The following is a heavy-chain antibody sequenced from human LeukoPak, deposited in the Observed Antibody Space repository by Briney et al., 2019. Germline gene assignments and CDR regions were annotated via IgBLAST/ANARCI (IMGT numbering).Heavy chain of an antibody. CDR1: GFTFSSNS. Sequence: GGSLRLSCAASGFTFSSNSMNWVRQAPGKGLEWVSYISSSSNTIYYAESVKGRFTISRDNAKNSLYLQMNSLRADDTAVYYCARGLDSWGQETLVTVSS. J-gene: IGHJ4*02. CDR3: ARGLDS. V-gene: IGHV3-48*01. CDR2: ISSSSNTI.